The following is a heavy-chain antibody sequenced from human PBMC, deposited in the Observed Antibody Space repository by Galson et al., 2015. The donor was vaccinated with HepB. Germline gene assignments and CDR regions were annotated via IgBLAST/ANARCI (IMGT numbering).Heavy chain of an antibody. V-gene: IGHV3-15*01. D-gene: IGHD2-2*01. J-gene: IGHJ4*02. CDR1: GFTFSHAW. CDR2: IKSDGVST. CDR3: AADVPDYHPQIDY. Sequence: SLRLSCAASGFTFSHAWMSWVRQAPEKGLEWVGRIKSDGVSTDYAAPVKGRSTILRDDSKNTLYLQMNSLKIEDTAVYYCAADVPDYHPQIDYWGQGILVTVSS.